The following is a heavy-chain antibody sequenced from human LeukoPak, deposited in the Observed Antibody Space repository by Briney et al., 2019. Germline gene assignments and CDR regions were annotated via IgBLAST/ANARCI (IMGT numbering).Heavy chain of an antibody. V-gene: IGHV1-2*02. Sequence: WINPNSGGTNYAQKFQGRVTMTRDTSISTAYMELSRLRSDDTAVYYCATQHSLLVRNAFDIWGQGTMVTVSS. D-gene: IGHD6-6*01. J-gene: IGHJ3*02. CDR3: ATQHSLLVRNAFDI. CDR2: INPNSGGT.